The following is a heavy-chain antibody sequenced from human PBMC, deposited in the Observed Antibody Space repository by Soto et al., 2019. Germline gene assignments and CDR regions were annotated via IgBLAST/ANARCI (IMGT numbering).Heavy chain of an antibody. J-gene: IGHJ4*02. D-gene: IGHD3-10*01. Sequence: GGSLRHSCAASGFTFSSYSMNWVRPAPGKGLEWVSSISSSSSYIYYADSVKGRFTISRDNAKNSLYLQMNSLRAEDTAVYYCARGLYYYGSGSYYYFDYWGQGTLVTVSS. V-gene: IGHV3-21*01. CDR3: ARGLYYYGSGSYYYFDY. CDR1: GFTFSSYS. CDR2: ISSSSSYI.